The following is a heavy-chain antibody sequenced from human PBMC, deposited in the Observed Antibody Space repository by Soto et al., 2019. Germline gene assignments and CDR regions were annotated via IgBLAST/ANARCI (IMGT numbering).Heavy chain of an antibody. Sequence: PGGSLRLSCAASGFTFSSHAMHWVRQAPGKGLEWVAVISYDGSNKNYADSVKGRFTINPDTSKNQFSLQLNSVTPEDTAVYYCARKRSGAFDYWGQGTLVTVSS. J-gene: IGHJ4*02. D-gene: IGHD3-10*01. CDR1: GFTFSSHA. CDR2: ISYDGSNK. V-gene: IGHV3-30-3*01. CDR3: ARKRSGAFDY.